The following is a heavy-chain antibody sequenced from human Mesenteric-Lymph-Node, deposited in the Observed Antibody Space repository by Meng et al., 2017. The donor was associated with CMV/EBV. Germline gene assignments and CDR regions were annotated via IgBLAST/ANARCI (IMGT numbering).Heavy chain of an antibody. CDR3: ARFGVCSGGSCYGWFDP. CDR1: GFTFSSYS. CDR2: ISSSSSYI. J-gene: IGHJ5*02. V-gene: IGHV3-21*01. Sequence: GESLKISCAASGFTFSSYSMNWVRQAPGKGLEWVSSISSSSSYIYYADSVKGRFTISRDNAKNSLYLQMNSLRAEDTAVYYCARFGVCSGGSCYGWFDPWGQGTLVTVSS. D-gene: IGHD2-15*01.